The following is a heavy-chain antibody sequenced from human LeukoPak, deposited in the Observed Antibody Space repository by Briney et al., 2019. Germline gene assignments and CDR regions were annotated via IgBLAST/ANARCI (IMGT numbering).Heavy chain of an antibody. CDR3: ARGGVGAPYYYYYYYMDV. V-gene: IGHV4-59*13. J-gene: IGHJ6*03. CDR1: VRPINSYH. Sequence: SETLSLTCTVSVRPINSYHWSWIPPPPGKGLEWVGYIYYWGSTNYNPSLKSRVNISVDTSKNQFSLKLSSVTAADTAVYYCARGGVGAPYYYYYYYMDVWGKGTTVTVSS. D-gene: IGHD1-26*01. CDR2: IYYWGST.